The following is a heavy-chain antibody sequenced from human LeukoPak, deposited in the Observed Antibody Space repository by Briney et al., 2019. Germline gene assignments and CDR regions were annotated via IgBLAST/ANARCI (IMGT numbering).Heavy chain of an antibody. CDR2: ISNSGRNT. CDR3: ARARGYCAADCSRYAFDY. Sequence: PGGSLRLSCAASGFTFSSYTMSWVSQAPGKGLEWVSTISNSGRNTFYTDSVKGRFTISRDNTKNTLYLQMNSLRAGDTAVYSCARARGYCAADCSRYAFDYWGHRALVTVSS. J-gene: IGHJ4*01. D-gene: IGHD2-21*02. CDR1: GFTFSSYT. V-gene: IGHV3-23*01.